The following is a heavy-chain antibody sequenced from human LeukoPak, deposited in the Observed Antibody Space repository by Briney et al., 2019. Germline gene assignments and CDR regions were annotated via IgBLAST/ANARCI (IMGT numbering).Heavy chain of an antibody. CDR3: AKAVYDSSGSFDF. CDR1: GFTFSSYA. J-gene: IGHJ4*02. V-gene: IGHV3-23*01. Sequence: GGSLRLSCAASGFTFSSYAMSWVRQAPGKGLEWVSAISGSGGSTYYADSVKGRYTISRDTSKNTLYLQMNSLRAEDTAVYYCAKAVYDSSGSFDFWGQGTLVTVSS. D-gene: IGHD3-22*01. CDR2: ISGSGGST.